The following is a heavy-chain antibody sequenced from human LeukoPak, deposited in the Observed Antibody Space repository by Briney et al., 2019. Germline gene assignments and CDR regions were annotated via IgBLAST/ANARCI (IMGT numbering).Heavy chain of an antibody. J-gene: IGHJ4*02. CDR1: GFTFSSSG. Sequence: SGGSLRLSCATSGFTFSSSGMHWVRQAPGKGLEWVALIWYDGNDKYYADSVKGRFTISRDNSKNTLDLQMNSLRAEDTAVYYCARGRDGYNWIDYWGQGTLVTVSS. CDR2: IWYDGNDK. D-gene: IGHD5-24*01. V-gene: IGHV3-33*01. CDR3: ARGRDGYNWIDY.